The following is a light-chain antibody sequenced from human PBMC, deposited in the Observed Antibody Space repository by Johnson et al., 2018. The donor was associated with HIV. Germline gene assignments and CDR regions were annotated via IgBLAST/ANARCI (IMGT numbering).Light chain of an antibody. CDR2: RNN. Sequence: QSVLTQPPSASGTPGQRVTISCSGSSSNIGSNTVNWYQQLPGTAPKLLIYRNNQRPSGVPDRFSGSKSGTSASLAISGLQAEDEADYYCGTWDSSLSASVFGTGTKVTVL. CDR1: SSNIGSNT. V-gene: IGLV1-44*01. CDR3: GTWDSSLSASV. J-gene: IGLJ1*01.